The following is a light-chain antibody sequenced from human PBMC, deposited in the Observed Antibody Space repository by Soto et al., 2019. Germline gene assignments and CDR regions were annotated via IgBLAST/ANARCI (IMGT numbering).Light chain of an antibody. J-gene: IGKJ1*01. CDR1: QSVGND. CDR2: DAS. Sequence: EIVMTQSPATLSVSPGDRATLSCRASQSVGNDLAWYQQKPGQAPRLLIYDASTRATGIPARFSGSGSGTEFTLTISSLLSEDFAVYYCQQYGSSGTFGQGTKVEIK. V-gene: IGKV3D-15*01. CDR3: QQYGSSGT.